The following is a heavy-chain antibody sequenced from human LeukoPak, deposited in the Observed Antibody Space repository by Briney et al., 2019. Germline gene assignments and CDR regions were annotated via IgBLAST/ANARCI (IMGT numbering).Heavy chain of an antibody. V-gene: IGHV4-38-2*01. CDR3: ARHGLGYCSSTSCYNKSYYFDY. J-gene: IGHJ4*02. CDR2: IYHSGST. Sequence: MASETLSLTCAVSGYSISSGYYWGWIRQPPGKGLEWIGSIYHSGSTYYNPSLKSRVTISVDTSKNQFSLKLSSVTAAETAVYYCARHGLGYCSSTSCYNKSYYFDYWGQGTLVTVSS. CDR1: GYSISSGYY. D-gene: IGHD2-2*01.